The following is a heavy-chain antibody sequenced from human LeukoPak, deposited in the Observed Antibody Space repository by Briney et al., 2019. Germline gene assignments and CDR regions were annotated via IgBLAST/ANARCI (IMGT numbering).Heavy chain of an antibody. J-gene: IGHJ4*02. Sequence: PSETLSLTCTFSGGSISSGGYYWSWIRQHPGKGLEWIGYIYYSGSTYYNPSLKSRVTISVDTSKNQFSLKLSSVTAADTAVYYCARVETVVTSFDYWGQGTLVTVSS. CDR1: GGSISSGGYY. CDR3: ARVETVVTSFDY. CDR2: IYYSGST. V-gene: IGHV4-31*03. D-gene: IGHD4-23*01.